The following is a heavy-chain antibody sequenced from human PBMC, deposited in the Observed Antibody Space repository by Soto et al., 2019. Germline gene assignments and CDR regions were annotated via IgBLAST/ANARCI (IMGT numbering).Heavy chain of an antibody. Sequence: QVQLVQSGAEVKKPGASVKVSCKASGYTFTGYYMHWVRQAPGQGLEWMGWINPNSGGTNYAQKFQGGVTMTRDTSISTAYMELIRLRSDDTAVYYCARDSRIVVVPAAVPPVPYGMDVWGQGTTVTVSS. CDR3: ARDSRIVVVPAAVPPVPYGMDV. D-gene: IGHD2-2*01. V-gene: IGHV1-2*02. J-gene: IGHJ6*02. CDR1: GYTFTGYY. CDR2: INPNSGGT.